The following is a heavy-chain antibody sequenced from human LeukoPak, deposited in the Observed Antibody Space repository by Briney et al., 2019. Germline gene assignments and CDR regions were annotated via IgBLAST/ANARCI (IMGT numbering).Heavy chain of an antibody. D-gene: IGHD4-11*01. V-gene: IGHV3-43D*03. CDR3: AKDASIIPGVGTTVTTFGFDY. CDR2: ISWDGGST. J-gene: IGHJ4*02. Sequence: GGSLRFSCAASGFTFDDYAMHWVRQAPGKGLEWVSLISWDGGSTYYADSVKGRFTISRDNSKNSLYLQMNSLRAEDTALYYCAKDASIIPGVGTTVTTFGFDYWGQGTLVTVSS. CDR1: GFTFDDYA.